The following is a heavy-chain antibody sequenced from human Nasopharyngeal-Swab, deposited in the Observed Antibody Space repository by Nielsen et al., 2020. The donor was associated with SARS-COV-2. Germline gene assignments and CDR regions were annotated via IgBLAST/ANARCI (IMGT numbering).Heavy chain of an antibody. D-gene: IGHD1-26*01. CDR2: ISAYNGNT. V-gene: IGHV1-18*01. J-gene: IGHJ5*02. CDR3: ARNSGSYLGHYNWFDP. Sequence: ASVKVSCKASGYTFTSYGISWVRQAHGQGLEWMGWISAYNGNTNYAQKLQGRVTMTTDTSTSTACMELRSLRSDDTAVYYCARNSGSYLGHYNWFDPWGQGTLVTVSS. CDR1: GYTFTSYG.